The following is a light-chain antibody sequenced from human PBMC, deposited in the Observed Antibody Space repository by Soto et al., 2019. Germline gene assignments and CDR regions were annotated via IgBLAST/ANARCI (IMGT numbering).Light chain of an antibody. Sequence: EVVMTQSPATLSASPGERVILSCRASQNIGSNLAWYQQRPGQAPRLLMYGADKRATGVPARFSGGGSGTDFTLTITSLEPEDFAVYYCQQCTNWPLRTFGGGTKVDIK. J-gene: IGKJ4*01. CDR3: QQCTNWPLRT. CDR2: GAD. V-gene: IGKV3-11*01. CDR1: QNIGSN.